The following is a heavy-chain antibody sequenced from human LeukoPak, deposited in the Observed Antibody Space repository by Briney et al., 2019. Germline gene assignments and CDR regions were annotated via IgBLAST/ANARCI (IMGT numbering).Heavy chain of an antibody. V-gene: IGHV3-23*01. CDR3: AKDRYLDYYDSSGSLPYYFDY. CDR1: GFTFSSYA. CDR2: ISGSGGST. D-gene: IGHD3-22*01. Sequence: GGSLRLSCAASGFTFSSYAMSWVRHAPGKGLEWVSAISGSGGSTYYADSVKGRFTISRDNSKNTLYLQMNSLRAEDTAVYYCAKDRYLDYYDSSGSLPYYFDYWGQGTLVTVSS. J-gene: IGHJ4*02.